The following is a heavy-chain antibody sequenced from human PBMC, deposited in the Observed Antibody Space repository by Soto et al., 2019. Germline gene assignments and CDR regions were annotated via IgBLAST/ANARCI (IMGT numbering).Heavy chain of an antibody. CDR3: VSDYLVIPHRVIDY. J-gene: IGHJ4*02. CDR2: IWYDGSNK. V-gene: IGHV3-33*01. D-gene: IGHD2-15*01. CDR1: GFTFSSYG. Sequence: QVQLVESGGGVVQPGRSLRLSCAASGFTFSSYGMHWVRQAPGKGLEWVAVIWYDGSNKYYADSVKGRFTISRDNSKNTLYLQMNSLRAEDTGVYYCVSDYLVIPHRVIDYWGQGTLVTVSS.